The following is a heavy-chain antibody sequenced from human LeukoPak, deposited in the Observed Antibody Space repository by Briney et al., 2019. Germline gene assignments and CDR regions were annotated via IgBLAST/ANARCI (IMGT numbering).Heavy chain of an antibody. Sequence: GGSLRLSCAASGFMFRDAAMTWVRQAPGEGLEWVSLIASSGLNTYYADSVRGRFTISRDNSKNTLSLQMNSLRVEGTAIYYCARDIELSTWGLGTLVTVSS. CDR3: ARDIELST. CDR1: GFMFRDAA. CDR2: IASSGLNT. J-gene: IGHJ3*01. D-gene: IGHD5-12*01. V-gene: IGHV3-23*01.